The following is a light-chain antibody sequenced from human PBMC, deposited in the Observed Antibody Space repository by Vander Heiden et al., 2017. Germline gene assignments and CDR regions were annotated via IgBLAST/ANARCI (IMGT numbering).Light chain of an antibody. V-gene: IGLV3-10*01. J-gene: IGLJ1*01. CDR1: ELPKKY. CDR3: YSTDSSGLGV. CDR2: EDS. Sequence: SYELTQPPSVSVSPGQTARITCSGDELPKKYAYCYQQKSGQAPVLVIYEDSKRPSGIPERFSGSGSGTMATLTISGAQVEDEADYYCYSTDSSGLGVFGTGTRVTVL.